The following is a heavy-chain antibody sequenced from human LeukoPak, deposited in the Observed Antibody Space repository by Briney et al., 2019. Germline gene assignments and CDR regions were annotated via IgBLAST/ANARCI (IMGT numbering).Heavy chain of an antibody. V-gene: IGHV3-30-3*01. D-gene: IGHD2-8*01. CDR1: GFTFSSYA. Sequence: GRSLRLSCAASGFTFSSYAMHWVRQAPGKGLEWVAVISYDGSNKYYADSVKGRFTISRDNSKNTLYLQMNSLRAEDTAVYYCARDGVTRYCTNGVCSYPLGYWGQGTLVTVSS. CDR3: ARDGVTRYCTNGVCSYPLGY. J-gene: IGHJ4*02. CDR2: ISYDGSNK.